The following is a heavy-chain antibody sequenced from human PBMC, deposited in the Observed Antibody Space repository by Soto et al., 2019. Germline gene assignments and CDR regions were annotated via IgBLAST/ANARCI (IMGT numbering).Heavy chain of an antibody. V-gene: IGHV3-74*01. CDR3: TKVISTVGGDFDS. D-gene: IGHD3-16*01. CDR1: GFTFGNYW. CDR2: INSDGSST. Sequence: EVQLVESGGGLVQPGGSLRLSCAASGFTFGNYWMHWVRQAPGKGLVWVARINSDGSSTSYADSVKGRFTISRDNAKNTLYWQMNSLSAEDTAMYYCTKVISTVGGDFDSWGQGTLVTVSS. J-gene: IGHJ4*02.